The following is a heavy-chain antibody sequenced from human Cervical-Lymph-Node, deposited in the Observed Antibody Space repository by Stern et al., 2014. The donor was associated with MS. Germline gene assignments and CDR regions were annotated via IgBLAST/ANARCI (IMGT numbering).Heavy chain of an antibody. D-gene: IGHD1-1*01. CDR1: GYTFTNNW. J-gene: IGHJ6*02. V-gene: IGHV5-51*03. Sequence: EVHLVESGAEVKKPGESLKISCKGSGYTFTNNWIAWVRQMPGKGLEWMGIIYPDDSDITYSPALQGQVTISADRSISTASLQWSSLKAANSAVFYWASTPPRRKWDDPNYGMDVWGQGTTVTVSS. CDR2: IYPDDSDI. CDR3: ASTPPRRKWDDPNYGMDV.